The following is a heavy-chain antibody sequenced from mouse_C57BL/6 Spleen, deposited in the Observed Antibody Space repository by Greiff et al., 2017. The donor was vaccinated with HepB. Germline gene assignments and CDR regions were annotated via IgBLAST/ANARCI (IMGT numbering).Heavy chain of an antibody. CDR1: GYAFTNYL. V-gene: IGHV1-54*01. D-gene: IGHD3-3*01. Sequence: QVQLQQSGAELVRPGTSVKVSCKASGYAFTNYLIEWVKQRPGQGLEWIGVINPGSGGTNYNEKFKGKATLTADKSSSTDYMQLSSLTSEDSAVYFCARKGQTYFDVWGTGTTVTVSS. J-gene: IGHJ1*03. CDR3: ARKGQTYFDV. CDR2: INPGSGGT.